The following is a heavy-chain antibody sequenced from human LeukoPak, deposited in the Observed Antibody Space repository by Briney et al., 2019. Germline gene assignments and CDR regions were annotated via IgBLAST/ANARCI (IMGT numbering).Heavy chain of an antibody. CDR2: ISNSGSTI. CDR1: GFTFSDYY. CDR3: ARAEGYCSAGSCSGGMDV. D-gene: IGHD2-15*01. J-gene: IGHJ6*02. V-gene: IGHV3-11*01. Sequence: PGGSLRLSCAASGFTFSDYYMSWIRQAPXXXXEWVSYISNSGSTIYYADSVKGRLTISRDNAKNSLYLQMNSLRAEDTAIYYCARAEGYCSAGSCSGGMDVWGQGTTVTVSS.